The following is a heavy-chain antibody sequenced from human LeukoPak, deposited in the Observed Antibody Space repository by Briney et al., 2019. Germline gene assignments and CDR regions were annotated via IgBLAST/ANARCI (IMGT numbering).Heavy chain of an antibody. Sequence: ASVKVSCKASGGTFSSYAISWVRQAPGQGLEWMGWISAYNGNTNYAQKLQGRVTMTTDTSTSTAYMELRSLRSDDTAVYYCARHPNPIFGVVTSLLEPSFSRWFDPWGQGTLVTVSS. D-gene: IGHD3-3*01. CDR1: GGTFSSYA. CDR2: ISAYNGNT. CDR3: ARHPNPIFGVVTSLLEPSFSRWFDP. J-gene: IGHJ5*02. V-gene: IGHV1-18*01.